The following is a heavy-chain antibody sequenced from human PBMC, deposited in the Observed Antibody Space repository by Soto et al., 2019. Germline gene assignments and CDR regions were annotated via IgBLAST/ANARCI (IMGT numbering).Heavy chain of an antibody. Sequence: KQSQTLSLTCAISGDSVSSNSAAWNWIRQSPSRGLEWLGRTYYRSKWYNDYAVSVKSRITINPDTSKNQFSLQLNSVTPEDTAVYYCAREPTLSSTSSYYGMDVWGQGTTVTVSS. CDR1: GDSVSSNSAA. CDR2: TYYRSKWYN. CDR3: AREPTLSSTSSYYGMDV. J-gene: IGHJ6*02. D-gene: IGHD2-2*01. V-gene: IGHV6-1*01.